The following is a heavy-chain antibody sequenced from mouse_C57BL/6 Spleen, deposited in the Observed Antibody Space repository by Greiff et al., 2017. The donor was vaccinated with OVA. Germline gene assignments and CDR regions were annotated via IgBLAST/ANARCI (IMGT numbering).Heavy chain of an antibody. Sequence: DVMLVESGGGLVKPGGSLKLSCAASGFTFSDYGMHWVRQAPEKGLEWVAYISSGSSTIYYADTVKGRFTISRDNAKNTLFLQMTSLRSEDTAMYYCARTLGRDAMDYWGQGTSVTVSS. CDR3: ARTLGRDAMDY. J-gene: IGHJ4*01. CDR1: GFTFSDYG. D-gene: IGHD4-1*01. CDR2: ISSGSSTI. V-gene: IGHV5-17*01.